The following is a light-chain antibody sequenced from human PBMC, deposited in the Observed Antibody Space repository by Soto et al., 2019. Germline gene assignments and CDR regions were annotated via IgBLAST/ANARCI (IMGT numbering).Light chain of an antibody. Sequence: EIVMTQSPATLSVSPGERATLSCRASQSVSSNLAWYQQKPGQAPRLLIYGASTRATGIPARFSGSGSGTEFTLTISSLQSEDSAVYYCQQYNNWPHTFGQGTKVDIK. J-gene: IGKJ2*01. CDR2: GAS. CDR3: QQYNNWPHT. CDR1: QSVSSN. V-gene: IGKV3-15*01.